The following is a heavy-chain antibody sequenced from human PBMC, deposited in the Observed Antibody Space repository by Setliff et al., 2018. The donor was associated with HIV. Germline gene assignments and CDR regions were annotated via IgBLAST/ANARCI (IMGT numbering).Heavy chain of an antibody. CDR3: ARGWEGGMDY. V-gene: IGHV1-2*02. Sequence: ASVKVSCKTSGYTFTAYYIHWVRQAPGQGLEWMGWINSNNGGTKYAQNFQGRVTMTRDTSITTAYMELSSLISDDTAVYYCARGWEGGMDYWGRGTLVTVSS. CDR1: GYTFTAYY. J-gene: IGHJ4*02. CDR2: INSNNGGT. D-gene: IGHD1-26*01.